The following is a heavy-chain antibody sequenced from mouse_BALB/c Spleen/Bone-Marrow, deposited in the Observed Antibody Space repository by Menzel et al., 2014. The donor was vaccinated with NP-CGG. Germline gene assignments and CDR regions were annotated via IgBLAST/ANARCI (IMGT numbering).Heavy chain of an antibody. CDR1: GYTFTSHW. J-gene: IGHJ1*01. CDR3: APYYYGSSYGFYWYFDV. Sequence: VQLQQSGAELVKPGASVKLSCKASGYTFTSHWMHWVKQRPGQGLEWIGEINPSNGRTNYNEKFKSKATLTVDKSSSTAYMQLSSLTSEDSAVYYCAPYYYGSSYGFYWYFDVWGAGTTVTVSS. V-gene: IGHV1S81*02. CDR2: INPSNGRT. D-gene: IGHD1-1*01.